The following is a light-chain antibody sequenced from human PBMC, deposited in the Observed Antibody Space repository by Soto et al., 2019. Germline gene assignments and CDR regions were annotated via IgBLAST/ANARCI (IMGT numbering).Light chain of an antibody. V-gene: IGKV3-15*01. CDR1: QSVSNN. J-gene: IGKJ1*01. Sequence: ILMTQSPATLSVSPGERATLSCRASQSVSNNLAWYQQKPGPTPRLLIYDASPMATGIPARFSGSGSGTEFTLTISGLQYEDFAVYYCQQYNNWPPWTFGQGTKVEIK. CDR3: QQYNNWPPWT. CDR2: DAS.